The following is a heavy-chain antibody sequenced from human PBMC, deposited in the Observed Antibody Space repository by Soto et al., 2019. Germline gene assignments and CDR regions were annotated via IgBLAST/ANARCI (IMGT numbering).Heavy chain of an antibody. CDR3: ARDLGYSRTPPCWFDP. V-gene: IGHV3-21*01. CDR2: ISSSSSYI. Sequence: GGSLTRISAAYGFTLSSYSMNWVRQAPGKGLEWVSSISSSSSYIYYADSVKGRFTISRDNAKNSLYLQMNSLRAEDTAVYYCARDLGYSRTPPCWFDPWGQGTLVTASS. CDR1: GFTLSSYS. D-gene: IGHD4-4*01. J-gene: IGHJ5*02.